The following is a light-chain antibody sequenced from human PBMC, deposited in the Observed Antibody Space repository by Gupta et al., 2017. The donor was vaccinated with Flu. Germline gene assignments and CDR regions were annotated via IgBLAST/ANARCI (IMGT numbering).Light chain of an antibody. CDR2: GAS. CDR1: QSVSSK. Sequence: PATLSVSPGERATLSCRASQSVSSKLAWYQHKPGQAPRLLIYGASTRATGIPAGFSGSGSGTEFTLTISSLQSEDSAVYYCQQYNNWPSTFGEGTRLEIK. V-gene: IGKV3-15*01. J-gene: IGKJ5*01. CDR3: QQYNNWPST.